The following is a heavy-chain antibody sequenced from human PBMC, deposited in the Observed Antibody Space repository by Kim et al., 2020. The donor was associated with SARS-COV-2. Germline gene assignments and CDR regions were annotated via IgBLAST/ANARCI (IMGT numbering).Heavy chain of an antibody. D-gene: IGHD2-15*01. J-gene: IGHJ4*02. V-gene: IGHV3-23*01. Sequence: VKGRFTHSRENSKNTLYLQMNSLRAEDTAVYYCATLGYCSGGTCPGVGSYWGQGTLVTVSS. CDR3: ATLGYCSGGTCPGVGSY.